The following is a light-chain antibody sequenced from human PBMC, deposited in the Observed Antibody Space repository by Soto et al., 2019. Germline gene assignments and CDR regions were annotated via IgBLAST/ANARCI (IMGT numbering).Light chain of an antibody. J-gene: IGLJ1*01. CDR1: SSDVGGYNY. V-gene: IGLV2-14*03. Sequence: QSALTQPASVSGSPGQSITISCTGTSSDVGGYNYVSWYQHHPGKAPKLMIFDVSNRPSGVSNRFSGSKSGHTASLTISGLQPEEEADYYCSSYTTSNTRQIVFGTGTKVTVL. CDR2: DVS. CDR3: SSYTTSNTRQIV.